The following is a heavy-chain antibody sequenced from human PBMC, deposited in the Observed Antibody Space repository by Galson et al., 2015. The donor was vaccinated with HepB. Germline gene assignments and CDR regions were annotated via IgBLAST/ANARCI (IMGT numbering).Heavy chain of an antibody. D-gene: IGHD2-15*01. CDR1: GFTFSSYG. Sequence: SLRLSCAASGFTFSSYGMHWVRQAPGKGLEWVAVISCDGSNKYYADSVKGRFTISRDNSKNTLYLQMNSLRAEDTAVYYCAKSRRYCSGGSCLMYYYDYWGQGTLVTVSS. CDR3: AKSRRYCSGGSCLMYYYDY. J-gene: IGHJ4*02. CDR2: ISCDGSNK. V-gene: IGHV3-30*18.